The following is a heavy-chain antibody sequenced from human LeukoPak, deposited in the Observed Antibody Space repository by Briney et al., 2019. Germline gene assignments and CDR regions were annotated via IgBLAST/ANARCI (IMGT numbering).Heavy chain of an antibody. V-gene: IGHV1-69*05. J-gene: IGHJ4*02. CDR3: ARGLDASMETAYDY. Sequence: SVKVSCKASGGSFNAYAISWVRQAPGQGLEWMGGIIPIFGTSNYAQKLQGRVTISTDESTSTAYMEVSSLRSEDTAIYCCARGLDASMETAYDYWGQGTLVTVSS. D-gene: IGHD5-18*01. CDR2: IIPIFGTS. CDR1: GGSFNAYA.